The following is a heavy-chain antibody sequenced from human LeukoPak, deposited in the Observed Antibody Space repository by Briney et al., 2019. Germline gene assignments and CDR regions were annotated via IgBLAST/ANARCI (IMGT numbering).Heavy chain of an antibody. CDR2: ISGSGGST. Sequence: PGGSLRLSCAASGFTFSSYAMSWVRQAPGRGLEWVSVISGSGGSTYYADSVKGRFTISRDNSKNTLYLQMNSLRAEDTAVYFCAKAPDYGGNSCWFDPWGQGTLVTVSS. CDR1: GFTFSSYA. V-gene: IGHV3-23*01. CDR3: AKAPDYGGNSCWFDP. D-gene: IGHD4-23*01. J-gene: IGHJ5*02.